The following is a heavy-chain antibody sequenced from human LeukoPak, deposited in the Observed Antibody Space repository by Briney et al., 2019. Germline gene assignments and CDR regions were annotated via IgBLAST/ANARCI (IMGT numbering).Heavy chain of an antibody. Sequence: ASVKVSCKASGYTFTNHYMHWVRQAPGQGLEWMGLINPGGGNTNYAQNFQGRVTMTSDTSTSTVYMELSSLRSDDTAIYYCARIRDGYNDAYDVWGQGTVVTVPS. CDR1: GYTFTNHY. V-gene: IGHV1-46*01. D-gene: IGHD5-24*01. CDR2: INPGGGNT. J-gene: IGHJ3*01. CDR3: ARIRDGYNDAYDV.